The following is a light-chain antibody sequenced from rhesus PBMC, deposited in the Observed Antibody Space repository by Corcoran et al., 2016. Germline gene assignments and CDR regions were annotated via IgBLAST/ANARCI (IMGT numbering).Light chain of an antibody. Sequence: QSAPTQSPSVSGSPGQSVTISCTGTSSDIGGYNYVSWYQQHPGKAPRLKIYGVSNRPSGISDRFSGSKSGNTASLTISGLQAEDEADYYCCSCTSSNAYVFGTGTKLTVL. J-gene: IGLJ6*01. CDR1: SSDIGGYNY. V-gene: IGLV2S7*01. CDR2: GVS. CDR3: CSCTSSNAYV.